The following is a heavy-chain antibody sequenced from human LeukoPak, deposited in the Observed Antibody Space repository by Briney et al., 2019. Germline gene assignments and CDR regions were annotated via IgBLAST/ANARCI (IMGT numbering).Heavy chain of an antibody. CDR1: GGSISSSSSY. D-gene: IGHD3-3*01. Sequence: SETLSLTCTVSGGSISSSSSYWGWIRQPPGRGLEWIGNIYYSGSTYYNPSLKSRVTISVDTSKNQFSLKLSSVTAADTAVYYCAREPRDYDFWSGHGSVAFDIWGQGTMVTVSS. J-gene: IGHJ3*02. CDR3: AREPRDYDFWSGHGSVAFDI. CDR2: IYYSGST. V-gene: IGHV4-39*07.